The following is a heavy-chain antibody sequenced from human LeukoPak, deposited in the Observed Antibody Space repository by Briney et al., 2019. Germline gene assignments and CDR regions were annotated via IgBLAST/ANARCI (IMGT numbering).Heavy chain of an antibody. CDR2: IKQDETEK. Sequence: GESLRLSCTASGFTFSSFWMGWVRQAPGKGLEWVTNIKQDETEKFYLGYVKGRFTISRDNSKNTLYLQMNSLRAEDTAVYYCAKDSGSYFFDYWGQGTLVTVSS. CDR1: GFTFSSFW. V-gene: IGHV3-7*01. CDR3: AKDSGSYFFDY. D-gene: IGHD1-26*01. J-gene: IGHJ4*02.